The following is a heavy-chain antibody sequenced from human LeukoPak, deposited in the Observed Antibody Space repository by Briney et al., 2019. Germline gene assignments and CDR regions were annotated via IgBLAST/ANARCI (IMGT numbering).Heavy chain of an antibody. J-gene: IGHJ4*02. Sequence: GGSLRLSCAASGFTFSGYGMHWVRQAPGKGLEWVTFIRYDERNKYYADSVKGRFTISRDNSKNTLYLQMNSLRAEDTAVYYCAKDKARGSQVGPRITAPGTFDYWGQGTLVTVSS. CDR1: GFTFSGYG. CDR3: AKDKARGSQVGPRITAPGTFDY. V-gene: IGHV3-30*02. CDR2: IRYDERNK. D-gene: IGHD6-13*01.